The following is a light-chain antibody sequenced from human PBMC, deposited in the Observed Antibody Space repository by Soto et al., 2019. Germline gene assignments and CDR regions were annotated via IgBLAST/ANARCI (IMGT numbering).Light chain of an antibody. J-gene: IGKJ1*01. CDR1: QSVSSSY. Sequence: EIVLTQSPGTLSLSPGERATLSCRASQSVSSSYLAWYQQKPGQAPRPLIYGASSRATGIPDRFSGSGSGTDFTLTISRLEAEDFAVYYCQQYGSSPPWTFGQGTKVEIK. V-gene: IGKV3-20*01. CDR2: GAS. CDR3: QQYGSSPPWT.